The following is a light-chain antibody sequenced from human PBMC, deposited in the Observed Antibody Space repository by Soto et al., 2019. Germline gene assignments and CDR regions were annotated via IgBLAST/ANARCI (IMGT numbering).Light chain of an antibody. V-gene: IGLV1-51*01. CDR1: SSNIAKSF. CDR3: ATWDSSLSTVV. J-gene: IGLJ3*02. CDR2: DNN. Sequence: QSVLTQPPSMSAAPGQKVTISCSGSSSNIAKSFVSWYQQLPGAAPNLLIYDNNKRPSGIPDRFSGSKSGTSATLGITGLQTGDEAHYYCATWDSSLSTVVFGGGTKLTVL.